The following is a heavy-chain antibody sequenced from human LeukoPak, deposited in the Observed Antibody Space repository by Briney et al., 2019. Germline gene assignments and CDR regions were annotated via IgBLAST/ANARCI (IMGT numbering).Heavy chain of an antibody. V-gene: IGHV4-39*07. CDR2: IYSGGST. Sequence: SETLSLTCTVSGGSISSNNFYGGLIRQPPGKGLEWIGSIYSGGSTFYNPSLKSRVTISVDKSKNQFSLKLSSVTAADTAVYYCARDRVGARVNYFDYWGQGTLSPSPQ. J-gene: IGHJ4*02. CDR1: GGSISSNNFY. CDR3: ARDRVGARVNYFDY. D-gene: IGHD1-26*01.